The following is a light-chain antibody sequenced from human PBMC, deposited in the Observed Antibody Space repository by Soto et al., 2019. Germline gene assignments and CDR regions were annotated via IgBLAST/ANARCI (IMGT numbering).Light chain of an antibody. CDR1: SRDVGGYNY. CDR2: DVS. Sequence: QSVLTQPASVSGSPGQSITISCTGTSRDVGGYNYVSWFQQHPGKAPKLMIYDVSTRPSGVSNRFSGSKSGNTASLTISGLQAEDEADYYCSSHTISTPPVFGGGTKLTVL. V-gene: IGLV2-14*01. CDR3: SSHTISTPPV. J-gene: IGLJ2*01.